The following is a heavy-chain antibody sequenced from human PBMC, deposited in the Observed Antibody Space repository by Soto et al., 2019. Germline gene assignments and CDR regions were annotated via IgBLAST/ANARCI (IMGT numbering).Heavy chain of an antibody. J-gene: IGHJ4*02. CDR1: GYTFTSYG. CDR3: AKLGSSTWSPHYYFDY. Sequence: ASVKVSCKASGYTFTSYGISWVRQAPGQGLEWMGWISAYNGNTNYAQKLKGRVTMTTDTSTSTAYMELRSLRSDDTALYYCAKLGSSTWSPHYYFDYWGQGSLVTVSS. CDR2: ISAYNGNT. V-gene: IGHV1-18*01. D-gene: IGHD6-13*01.